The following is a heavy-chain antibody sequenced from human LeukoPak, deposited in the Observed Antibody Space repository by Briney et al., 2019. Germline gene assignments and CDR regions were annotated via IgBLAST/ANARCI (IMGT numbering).Heavy chain of an antibody. Sequence: LGGSLRLSCAASGFTFSTFAMIWVRQPPGKGLEWVSSIFPSGGEIHYADSVRGRFTISRDNAKNSLYLQMNSLRAEDTAVYYCARRYCSSTSCYAFDDWGQGTLVTVSS. J-gene: IGHJ4*02. CDR3: ARRYCSSTSCYAFDD. D-gene: IGHD2-2*01. CDR1: GFTFSTFA. V-gene: IGHV3-21*01. CDR2: IFPSGGEI.